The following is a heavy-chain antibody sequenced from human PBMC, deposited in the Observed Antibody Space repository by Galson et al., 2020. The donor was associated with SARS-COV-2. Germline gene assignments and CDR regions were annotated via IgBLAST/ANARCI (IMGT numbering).Heavy chain of an antibody. CDR1: GGTFSNYS. V-gene: IGHV1-69*13. CDR2: IIPMFGKP. J-gene: IGHJ5*02. CDR3: ARGPRRGYNWFDP. Sequence: SVKVSCKASGGTFSNYSINWVRQAPGQGLEWMGGIIPMFGKPKFAQRLQGRVTITADESTTTAYMELNSLRSGDTAVYYCARGPRRGYNWFDPWGQGTLVTVSS. D-gene: IGHD3-22*01.